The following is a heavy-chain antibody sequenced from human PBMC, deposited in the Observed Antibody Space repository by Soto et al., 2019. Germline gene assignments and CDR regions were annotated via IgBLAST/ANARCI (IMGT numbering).Heavy chain of an antibody. CDR3: VQSRCVGDCPEIYSSHAYNGLDV. V-gene: IGHV2-5*02. CDR1: GLSLRTTGVG. D-gene: IGHD2-21*02. J-gene: IGHJ6*02. CDR2: LYWDDDQ. Sequence: QVTLKESGPTLVKPTQTLTLTCTVSGLSLRTTGVGVGWVRQPPGKALEWLALLYWDDDQRYSPSLRSRLTNANDISDKQVVLTMSNMDTVDTATDSCVQSRCVGDCPEIYSSHAYNGLDVWGQGTTVTVSS.